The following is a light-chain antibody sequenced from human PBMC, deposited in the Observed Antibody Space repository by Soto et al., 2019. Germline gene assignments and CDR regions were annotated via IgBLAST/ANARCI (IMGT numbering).Light chain of an antibody. CDR1: QSVLYSSNNKNY. J-gene: IGKJ1*01. Sequence: DIVLTQSPDSLAVSLGERATINCKSSQSVLYSSNNKNYLAWYQQKPGQPPKLLIYWASIRESGVPDRFSGSGSGTVFTLTISKLQAEDVAVYYCQQYYSPCTFGQGTKVEIK. V-gene: IGKV4-1*01. CDR2: WAS. CDR3: QQYYSPCT.